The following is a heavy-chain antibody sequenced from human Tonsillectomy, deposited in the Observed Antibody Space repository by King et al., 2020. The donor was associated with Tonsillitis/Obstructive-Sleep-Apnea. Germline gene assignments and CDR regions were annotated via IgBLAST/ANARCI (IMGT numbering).Heavy chain of an antibody. Sequence: VQLVESGSELKKPGASVKVSCKASGYTFTSYAMNCVRQAPGQGLEWLCWINTNTGNPTYAQGFTGRFVFSLDTSVSTAYLQISSLKAEDTAVYYCARVSSEEYCSSTSCYAAEYFQHWGQGTLVTVSS. CDR3: ARVSSEEYCSSTSCYAAEYFQH. V-gene: IGHV7-4-1*02. CDR2: INTNTGNP. CDR1: GYTFTSYA. J-gene: IGHJ1*01. D-gene: IGHD2-2*01.